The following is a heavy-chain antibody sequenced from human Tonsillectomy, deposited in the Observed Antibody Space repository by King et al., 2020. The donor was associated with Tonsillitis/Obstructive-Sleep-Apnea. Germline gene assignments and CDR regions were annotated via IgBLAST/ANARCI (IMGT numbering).Heavy chain of an antibody. CDR3: ASVSIFLRYDFYYFDY. V-gene: IGHV1-2*06. CDR1: GYTFTGYY. J-gene: IGHJ4*02. CDR2: INPNSGST. Sequence: VQLVQSGAEVKKPGASVKVSCKASGYTFTGYYAHWVRQVPGQGLEWRGRINPNSGSTDYAQKFQGRVTMTSDTSSPTAYMELTRMRADDTAVYYCASVSIFLRYDFYYFDYWGQGTVVTVSS. D-gene: IGHD3/OR15-3a*01.